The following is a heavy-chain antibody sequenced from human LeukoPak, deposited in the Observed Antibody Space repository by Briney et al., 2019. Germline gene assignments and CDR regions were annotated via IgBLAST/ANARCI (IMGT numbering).Heavy chain of an antibody. J-gene: IGHJ4*02. CDR2: ISSNGGST. CDR1: GFTFSSYA. V-gene: IGHV3-64*01. D-gene: IGHD3-10*01. Sequence: GGSLRLSCAASGFTFSSYAMHWVRQAPGKGLEYVSAISSNGGSTYYANSVKGRFTISRDNSKNTLYLQMGSLRAEDMAVYYCARALWFGGSYYFDYWGQGTLVTVSS. CDR3: ARALWFGGSYYFDY.